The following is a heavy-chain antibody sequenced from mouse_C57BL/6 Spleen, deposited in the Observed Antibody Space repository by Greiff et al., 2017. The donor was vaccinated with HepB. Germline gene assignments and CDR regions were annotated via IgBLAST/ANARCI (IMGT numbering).Heavy chain of an antibody. CDR3: AREGYYGSGWGAY. D-gene: IGHD1-1*01. Sequence: QVQLQQPGAELVRPGTSVKLSCKASGYTFTSYWMHWVKQRPGQGLEWIGVIDPSDSYTNYNQKFKGKATLTVDTSTSTAYMQLSSLTSEDSAVYWCAREGYYGSGWGAYWGQGTVVTVCA. CDR1: GYTFTSYW. V-gene: IGHV1-59*01. J-gene: IGHJ3*01. CDR2: IDPSDSYT.